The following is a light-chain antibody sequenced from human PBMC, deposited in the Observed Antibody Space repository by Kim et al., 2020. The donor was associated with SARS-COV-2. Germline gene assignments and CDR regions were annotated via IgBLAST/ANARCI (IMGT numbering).Light chain of an antibody. V-gene: IGLV4-69*01. J-gene: IGLJ3*02. CDR2: LNSDGSH. CDR1: SGHSKYA. CDR3: QTWGTGIWV. Sequence: SGKLACTLSSGHSKYAIAWHQQQPQKGPRYLMKLNSDGSHNKGDGIPDRFSGSSSGAERYLIISSLQSEDEADYYCQTWGTGIWVFGGGTKLTVL.